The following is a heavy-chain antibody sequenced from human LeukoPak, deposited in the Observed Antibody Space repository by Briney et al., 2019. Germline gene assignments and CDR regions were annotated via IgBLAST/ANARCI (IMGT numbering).Heavy chain of an antibody. D-gene: IGHD5-12*01. Sequence: PSETLSLTCSVSGDSIFSYYWSWIRQPPGKGLECIGYIYYTGTINYNPTPKSRVTISMETSKNQFSLRLRSVTAADTAVYYCATIWGSGSGPPKYYFDHWGQGTPVTVSS. CDR3: ATIWGSGSGPPKYYFDH. J-gene: IGHJ4*02. CDR2: IYYTGTI. V-gene: IGHV4-59*08. CDR1: GDSIFSYY.